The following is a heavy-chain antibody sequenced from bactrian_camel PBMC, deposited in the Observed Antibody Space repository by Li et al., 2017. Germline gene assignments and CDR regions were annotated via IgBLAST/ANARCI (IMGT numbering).Heavy chain of an antibody. CDR1: GFTFSNYA. CDR2: IAISGST. CDR3: ATLESTAFTY. J-gene: IGHJ4*01. D-gene: IGHD1*01. Sequence: VQLVESGGGLVQPGGSLRLSCAASGFTFSNYAMNWVRQAPGLGLEWVSQIAISGSTDYADSLKGRFTISRDNAKDTLYLQLNSLKTEDTAMYYCATLESTAFTYWGQGTQVTVS. V-gene: IGHV3S31*01.